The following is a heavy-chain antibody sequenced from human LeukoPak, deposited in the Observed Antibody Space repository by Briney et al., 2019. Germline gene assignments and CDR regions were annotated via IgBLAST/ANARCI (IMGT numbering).Heavy chain of an antibody. CDR1: GGSISSYY. J-gene: IGHJ4*02. D-gene: IGHD3-10*01. CDR3: ASNSFDYYGSGSYSVDY. V-gene: IGHV4-4*07. Sequence: SETLSLTCTVSGGSISSYYWSWIRQPAGKGLEWIGRIYNSGSTNYNPSLKSRVTMSVDTSKNQLSLKLSSVTAADTAVYYCASNSFDYYGSGSYSVDYWGQGTLVTVSS. CDR2: IYNSGST.